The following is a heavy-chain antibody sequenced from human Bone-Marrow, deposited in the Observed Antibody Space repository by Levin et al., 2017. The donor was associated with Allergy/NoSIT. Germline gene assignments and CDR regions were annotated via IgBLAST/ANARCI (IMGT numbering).Heavy chain of an antibody. D-gene: IGHD5-12*01. CDR1: GYSFSSYW. CDR3: ARRGDSGYESNYYSYDMDV. Sequence: GASVKVSCKGSGYSFSSYWINWVRQVPGKGLEWMGRIDPSDSYTNYSPSFQGHVTISADKSISTAYLQWSSLKASDTAMYYCARRGDSGYESNYYSYDMDVWGQGTTVTVSS. CDR2: IDPSDSYT. J-gene: IGHJ6*02. V-gene: IGHV5-10-1*01.